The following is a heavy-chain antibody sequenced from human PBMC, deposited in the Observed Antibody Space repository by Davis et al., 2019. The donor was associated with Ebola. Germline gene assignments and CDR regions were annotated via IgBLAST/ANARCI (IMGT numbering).Heavy chain of an antibody. Sequence: PGGSLRLSCAASGFTFTSYGMHWVRQAPGKGLEWVAVIWFDGSNKYYADSVKGRFTISRDNSKNTLYLQMNSLRAEDTAVYYCARDLEIWNLIRGYSAGFDYWGQGTLVTVSS. D-gene: IGHD5-18*01. J-gene: IGHJ4*02. CDR1: GFTFTSYG. CDR2: IWFDGSNK. CDR3: ARDLEIWNLIRGYSAGFDY. V-gene: IGHV3-33*01.